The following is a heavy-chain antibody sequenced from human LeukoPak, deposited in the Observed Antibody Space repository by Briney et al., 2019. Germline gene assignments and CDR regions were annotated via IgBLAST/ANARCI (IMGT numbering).Heavy chain of an antibody. CDR2: IYYTGST. CDR1: GGSISSYY. Sequence: SETLSLTCTVSGGSISSYYWSWIRQSPGKGLEWIGYIYYTGSTNYNPSLKNRVTISVDTSKNQFSLKLSSVTTADTAVYYCARAAYSGSYYYFDYWGEGTLVTVSS. V-gene: IGHV4-59*01. CDR3: ARAAYSGSYYYFDY. J-gene: IGHJ4*02. D-gene: IGHD1-26*01.